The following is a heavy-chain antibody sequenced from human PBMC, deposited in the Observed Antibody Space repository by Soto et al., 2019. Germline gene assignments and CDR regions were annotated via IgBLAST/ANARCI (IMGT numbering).Heavy chain of an antibody. CDR1: GFTFTDYY. V-gene: IGHV3-11*01. Sequence: QVQLVESGGGLVKSGGSLRLSCAASGFTFTDYYMSWIRQAPGKGLEWMSCISGSGNTIHYADSVKGRFTISRDNAKNSLYRQVNSLRAEDTAVYYCARATTVSRRGYYYRLDVWVLGTTVTLSS. J-gene: IGHJ6*02. D-gene: IGHD1-1*01. CDR3: ARATTVSRRGYYYRLDV. CDR2: ISGSGNTI.